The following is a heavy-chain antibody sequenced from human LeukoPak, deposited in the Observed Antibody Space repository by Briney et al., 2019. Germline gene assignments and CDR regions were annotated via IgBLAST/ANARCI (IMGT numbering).Heavy chain of an antibody. D-gene: IGHD2-21*01. Sequence: SETLSLTCTVSGGSISSYYWSWIRQPPGKGLEWIGYIYYSGSTNYNPSLKSRVTISVDTSKNQFSLKLSSVTAADTAVYYCARGGIPDYWGQGILVTVSS. CDR1: GGSISSYY. V-gene: IGHV4-59*08. J-gene: IGHJ4*02. CDR3: ARGGIPDY. CDR2: IYYSGST.